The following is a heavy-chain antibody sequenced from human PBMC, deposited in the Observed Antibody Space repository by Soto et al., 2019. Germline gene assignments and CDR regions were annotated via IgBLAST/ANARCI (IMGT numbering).Heavy chain of an antibody. J-gene: IGHJ6*02. CDR1: GFTFSSYA. CDR2: ISGSGGST. Sequence: GGSLRLSCAASGFTFSSYAMSWVRQAPGKGLEWVSAISGSGGSTYYADSVKGRFTISRDNSKNTLYLQRNSLRAEDTAVYYCAANPGIAAAGTDLYYYYGMDVWGQGTTVTVSS. D-gene: IGHD6-13*01. CDR3: AANPGIAAAGTDLYYYYGMDV. V-gene: IGHV3-23*01.